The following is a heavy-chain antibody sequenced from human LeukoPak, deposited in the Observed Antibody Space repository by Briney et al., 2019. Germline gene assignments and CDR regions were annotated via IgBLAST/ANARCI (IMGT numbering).Heavy chain of an antibody. CDR1: GGTFSSYA. CDR2: IIPIFGTA. D-gene: IGHD5-12*01. J-gene: IGHJ4*02. Sequence: GASVKVSCKASGGTFSSYAISWVRQAPGQGLEWMGGIIPIFGTANYAQNFQGRVTITTDESTSTAYMELSSLRSVDTAVYYCTRDLGQWLLQGIFFDYWGQGTLVIVSS. CDR3: TRDLGQWLLQGIFFDY. V-gene: IGHV1-69*05.